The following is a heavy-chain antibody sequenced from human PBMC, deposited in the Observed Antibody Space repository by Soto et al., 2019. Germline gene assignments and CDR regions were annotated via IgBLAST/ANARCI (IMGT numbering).Heavy chain of an antibody. Sequence: PGGSLRLSCAASGFTFSSYAMHWVRQAPGKGLEWVAVISYDGSNKYYADSVKGRFTISRDNSKNTLYLQMNSLRAEDTAVYYCARGTYYYDSSGYPTQTGMDVWGQGTTVTVSS. V-gene: IGHV3-30-3*01. J-gene: IGHJ6*02. D-gene: IGHD3-22*01. CDR2: ISYDGSNK. CDR3: ARGTYYYDSSGYPTQTGMDV. CDR1: GFTFSSYA.